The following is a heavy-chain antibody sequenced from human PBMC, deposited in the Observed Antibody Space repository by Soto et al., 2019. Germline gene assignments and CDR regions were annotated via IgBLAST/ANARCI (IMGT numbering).Heavy chain of an antibody. CDR2: ISAYNGNT. V-gene: IGHV1-18*01. CDR1: GYTFTSYG. J-gene: IGHJ5*02. D-gene: IGHD6-19*01. CDR3: ARRGRRIAVAADWFDP. Sequence: ASVKVSCKASGYTFTSYGISWVRQAPGQGLEWMGWISAYNGNTNYAQKLQGRVTMTTDTSTSTAYMELRSLRPDDTAVYYCARRGRRIAVAADWFDPWGQGTLVTVSS.